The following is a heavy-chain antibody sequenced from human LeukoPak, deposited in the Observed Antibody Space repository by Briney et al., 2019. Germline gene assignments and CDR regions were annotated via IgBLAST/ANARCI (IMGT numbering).Heavy chain of an antibody. Sequence: GSSVKVSCKASGGTFSSYAISWVRQAPGQGLEWMGGIIPIFGTANYARKFQGRVTITADESTSTAYMELSSLRSEDTAVYYCASGPRGYDFSVVYYMDVWGKGTTVTVSS. CDR3: ASGPRGYDFSVVYYMDV. D-gene: IGHD3-3*01. CDR1: GGTFSSYA. CDR2: IIPIFGTA. J-gene: IGHJ6*03. V-gene: IGHV1-69*01.